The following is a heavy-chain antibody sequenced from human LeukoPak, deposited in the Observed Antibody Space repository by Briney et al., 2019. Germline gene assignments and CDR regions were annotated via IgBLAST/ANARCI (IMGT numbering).Heavy chain of an antibody. CDR3: ARDGSRGYGSGSYYFDY. CDR1: GFTFNSYA. V-gene: IGHV3-23*01. D-gene: IGHD3-10*01. J-gene: IGHJ4*02. Sequence: PGGSLRLSCAASGFTFNSYAMSWVRQAPGKGLEWVSAISGSGGSTYYADSVKGRFTISRDNSKNTLYLQMNSLRAEDTAVYYCARDGSRGYGSGSYYFDYWGQGTLVTVSS. CDR2: ISGSGGST.